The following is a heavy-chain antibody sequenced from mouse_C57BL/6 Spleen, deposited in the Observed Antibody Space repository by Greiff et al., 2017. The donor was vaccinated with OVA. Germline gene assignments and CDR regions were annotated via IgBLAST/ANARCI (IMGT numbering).Heavy chain of an antibody. J-gene: IGHJ3*01. V-gene: IGHV1-26*01. CDR1: GYTFTDYY. D-gene: IGHD3-2*02. CDR3: ARGSSGPAWFAD. Sequence: EVKLQQSGPELVKPGASVKISCKASGYTFTDYYMNWVKQSHGKSLEWIGDINPNNGGTSYNQKFKGKATLTVDKSSSTAYMELRSLTSEDSAVYYCARGSSGPAWFADWGQGTLVTVSA. CDR2: INPNNGGT.